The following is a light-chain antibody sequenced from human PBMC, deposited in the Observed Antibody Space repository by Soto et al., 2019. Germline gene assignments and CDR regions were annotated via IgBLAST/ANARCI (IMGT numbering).Light chain of an antibody. CDR2: EGS. CDR1: SSDVGSYNL. CDR3: CSYAGSSTSVV. V-gene: IGLV2-23*01. J-gene: IGLJ2*01. Sequence: QSALTQPASVSGSPGQSITISCTGTSSDVGSYNLVSWYQQHPGKAPKLMIYEGSKWPSGVSNRSSGSKSGNTASLTISGLQPEDEADYYCCSYAGSSTSVVFGGGTKVTVL.